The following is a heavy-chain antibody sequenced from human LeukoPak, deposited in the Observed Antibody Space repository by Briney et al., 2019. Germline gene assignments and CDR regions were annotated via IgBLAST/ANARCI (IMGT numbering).Heavy chain of an antibody. Sequence: PSETLSLTCTVSGYSISSGYYWGWIRQPPGKGLEWIGSIYHSGSTYYNPSPKSRVTISVDTSKNQFSLKLSSVTAADTAVYYCARLPYCSGGSCYGGGTDYWGQGTLVTVSS. CDR2: IYHSGST. D-gene: IGHD2-15*01. J-gene: IGHJ4*02. V-gene: IGHV4-38-2*02. CDR1: GYSISSGYY. CDR3: ARLPYCSGGSCYGGGTDY.